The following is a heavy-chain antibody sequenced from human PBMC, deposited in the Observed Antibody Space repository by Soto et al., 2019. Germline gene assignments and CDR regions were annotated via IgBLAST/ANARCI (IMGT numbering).Heavy chain of an antibody. Sequence: SATLSLTCTVSGGSISSKIFYWGWIRQPPGKGLEWIGSIYYSGTTYNNPSLKSRVTISVDKSKNQLSLRLRSVTAADTAVYFCARADTAMVPPGYWGQGTLVTVSS. D-gene: IGHD5-18*01. CDR2: IYYSGTT. V-gene: IGHV4-39*01. J-gene: IGHJ4*02. CDR3: ARADTAMVPPGY. CDR1: GGSISSKIFY.